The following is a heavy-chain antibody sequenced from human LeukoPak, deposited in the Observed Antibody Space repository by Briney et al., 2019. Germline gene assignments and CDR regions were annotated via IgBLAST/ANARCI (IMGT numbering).Heavy chain of an antibody. D-gene: IGHD2-21*02. CDR1: GFTFSNYA. V-gene: IGHV3-23*01. CDR2: ISGSGGST. CDR3: AKDRVVVVTAPTNWFDP. J-gene: IGHJ5*02. Sequence: GGSLRLSCAVSGFTFSNYAMRWVRQAPGKGLEWVSAISGSGGSTYYADSVKGRFTISRDNSKNTLYLQMNSLRAEDTAVYYCAKDRVVVVTAPTNWFDPWGQGTLVTVSS.